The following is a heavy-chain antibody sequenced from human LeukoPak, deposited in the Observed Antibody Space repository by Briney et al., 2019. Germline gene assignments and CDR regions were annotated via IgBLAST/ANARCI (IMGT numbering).Heavy chain of an antibody. V-gene: IGHV3-21*01. CDR1: GFTFSSYS. J-gene: IGHJ4*02. CDR3: ARGENNYGYHYFDY. Sequence: PGGSLRLSCAASGFTFSSYSMNWVRQAPGKGLEWVSSISRSSNYTYYADSVKGRFTISRDNAKNSLYLQINSLRAEDTSVYYCARGENNYGYHYFDYWGQGTLVTVSS. D-gene: IGHD5-24*01. CDR2: ISRSSNYT.